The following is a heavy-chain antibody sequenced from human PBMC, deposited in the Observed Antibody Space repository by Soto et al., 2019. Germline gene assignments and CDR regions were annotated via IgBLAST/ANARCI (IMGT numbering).Heavy chain of an antibody. CDR1: VFTSSG. CDR3: AREGILGLFDAYDL. Sequence: ASVKVSFKASVFTSSGISWVRQAPGQRLEWMGWISTHNGNTIYAQKFQGRVIMTMDTSTTTVYMELRSLRPDDTAVYLCAREGILGLFDAYDLWGQGTMVTVSS. D-gene: IGHD3-3*01. J-gene: IGHJ3*01. CDR2: ISTHNGNT. V-gene: IGHV1-18*04.